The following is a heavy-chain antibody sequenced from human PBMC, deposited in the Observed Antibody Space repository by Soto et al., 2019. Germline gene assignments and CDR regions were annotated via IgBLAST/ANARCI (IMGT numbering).Heavy chain of an antibody. D-gene: IGHD3-10*01. J-gene: IGHJ6*02. CDR1: GYTLTELS. Sequence: ASVKVSCKVSGYTLTELSMHWVRQAPGKGLEWMGGFDPEDGETIYAQKFQGRVTMTEGTSTDTAYMELSSLRSEDTAVYYCATDPMVRGVMDVWGQGTTVTVSS. V-gene: IGHV1-24*01. CDR2: FDPEDGET. CDR3: ATDPMVRGVMDV.